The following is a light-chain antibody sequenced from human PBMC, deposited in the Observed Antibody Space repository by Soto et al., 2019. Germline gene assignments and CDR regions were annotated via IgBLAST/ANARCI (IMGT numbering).Light chain of an antibody. J-gene: IGLJ2*01. CDR1: SSDVGSYKF. CDR2: EGS. CDR3: CSYAGSSTLV. Sequence: QSVLTQPASVSGSPGQSITISCTGTSSDVGSYKFVSWYQQHPVKAPKLMIYEGSKRPSGVSSPFSGSKSGNTASLTISGLQAEDEADYYCCSYAGSSTLVFGGGTKLTVL. V-gene: IGLV2-23*01.